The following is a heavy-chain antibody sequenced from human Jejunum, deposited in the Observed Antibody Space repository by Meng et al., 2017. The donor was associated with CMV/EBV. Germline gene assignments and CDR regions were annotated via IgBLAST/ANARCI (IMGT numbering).Heavy chain of an antibody. CDR1: GYTFNGYY. J-gene: IGHJ4*02. Sequence: ASGYTFNGYYVHWVRHAPGQGLEWLGWVNSGSGGTSYAEKFQGRITMTRDTSISTTYMELSGLRFDDTAMYYCVSLVTLRQGVAYWGQGTLVTVSS. D-gene: IGHD2-21*02. V-gene: IGHV1-2*02. CDR3: VSLVTLRQGVAY. CDR2: VNSGSGGT.